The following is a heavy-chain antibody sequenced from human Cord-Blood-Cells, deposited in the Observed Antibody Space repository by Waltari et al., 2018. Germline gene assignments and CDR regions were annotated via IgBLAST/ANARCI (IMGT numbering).Heavy chain of an antibody. CDR1: GYTFTGYY. CDR2: INPNSGGT. CDR3: ARGWGDAFDI. J-gene: IGHJ3*02. Sequence: QVQLVQSGAEVKKPGASVKVSCKASGYTFTGYYMHWVRQAPGQGLEWVGGINPNSGGTNYAQKLKGRVTMTRDTSISTAYMELSRLRSDDTAVYYCARGWGDAFDIWGQGTMVTVSS. V-gene: IGHV1-2*02. D-gene: IGHD3-16*01.